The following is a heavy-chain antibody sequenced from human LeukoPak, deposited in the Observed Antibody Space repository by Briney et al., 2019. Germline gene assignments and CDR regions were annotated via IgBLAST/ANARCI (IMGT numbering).Heavy chain of an antibody. CDR3: ARDVGTALDY. J-gene: IGHJ4*02. CDR2: IYYSGST. Sequence: SETLSLTCTVSGGSISSYYWSWIRQPPGKGLEWIGYIYYSGSTNYNPSLKSRVTISVDTSKNQFSLKLSSVTAADTAVYYCARDVGTALDYWGQGTLVTVSS. D-gene: IGHD2-8*02. V-gene: IGHV4-59*01. CDR1: GGSISSYY.